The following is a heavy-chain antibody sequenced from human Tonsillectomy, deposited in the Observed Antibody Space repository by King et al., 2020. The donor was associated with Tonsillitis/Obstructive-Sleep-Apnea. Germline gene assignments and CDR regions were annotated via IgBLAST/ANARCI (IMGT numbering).Heavy chain of an antibody. CDR1: GYSFTTYW. CDR2: YYPGDSDT. CDR3: ARLAAAARRSHGFDI. V-gene: IGHV5-51*01. D-gene: IGHD6-13*01. Sequence: EVQLVESGAEVKKPGESLKISCKGSGYSFTTYWIGWVRQMPGKGLEWMGIYYPGDSDTRHSPTFQGQVTISADKSISTAYLQWSSLKDSDTAMYYCARLAAAARRSHGFDIWGQGTMVTVSS. J-gene: IGHJ3*02.